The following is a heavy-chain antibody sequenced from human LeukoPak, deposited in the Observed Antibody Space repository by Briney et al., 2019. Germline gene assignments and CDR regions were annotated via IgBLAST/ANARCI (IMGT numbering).Heavy chain of an antibody. CDR2: IRYDGSNK. Sequence: PGGSLRLSCAASGFTFSSYGMHWVRQAPGKGLEWVAFIRYDGSNKYYADSVKGRFTISRDSSKNTLCLQMNSLRAEDTAVYYCAKDGGHPTDVWGKGTTVTVSS. D-gene: IGHD3-16*01. V-gene: IGHV3-30*02. CDR1: GFTFSSYG. J-gene: IGHJ6*04. CDR3: AKDGGHPTDV.